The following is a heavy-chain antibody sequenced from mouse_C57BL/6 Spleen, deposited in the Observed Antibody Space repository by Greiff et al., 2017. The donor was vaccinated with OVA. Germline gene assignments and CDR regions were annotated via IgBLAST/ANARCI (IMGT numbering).Heavy chain of an antibody. D-gene: IGHD1-1*01. CDR3: ARRGDYGSSYGYFDV. V-gene: IGHV8-12*01. Sequence: QVTLKESGPGLLQSSQTLSLSCSFSGFSLSTSGMGVSWLRQPSGKGLEWLAHLYWDDDKCSNPFLKSRPTISKDTSSNQVFLKITSVDTADTATYYCARRGDYGSSYGYFDVWGTGTTVTVSS. J-gene: IGHJ1*03. CDR1: GFSLSTSGMG. CDR2: LYWDDDK.